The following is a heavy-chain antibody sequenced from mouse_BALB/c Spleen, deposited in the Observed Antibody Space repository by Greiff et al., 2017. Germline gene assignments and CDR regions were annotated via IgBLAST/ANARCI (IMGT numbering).Heavy chain of an antibody. D-gene: IGHD2-2*01. CDR3: ARWGGLPFDY. Sequence: QVQLKQSGAELVRPGTSVKVSFKASGYAFTNYLIEWVKQRPGQGLEWIGVINPGSGGTNYNEKFKGKATLTADKSSSTAYMQLSSLTSDDSAVYFCARWGGLPFDYWGQGTTLTVSS. CDR1: GYAFTNYL. CDR2: INPGSGGT. J-gene: IGHJ2*01. V-gene: IGHV1-54*01.